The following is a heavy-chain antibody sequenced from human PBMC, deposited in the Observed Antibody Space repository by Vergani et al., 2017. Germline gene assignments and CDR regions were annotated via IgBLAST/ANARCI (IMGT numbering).Heavy chain of an antibody. V-gene: IGHV3-23*01. CDR2: ISGSGGST. J-gene: IGHJ4*02. CDR3: AKDLELQYYFDY. CDR1: GFTFSSYA. D-gene: IGHD1-26*01. Sequence: EVQLLESGGGLVQPGGSLRLSCAASGFTFSSYAMSWVRQAPGKGLEWVSAISGSGGSTYYADSVKGRLTISRDNSKNALYLQMNSLRAEDTAVYYCAKDLELQYYFDYWGQGTLVTVSS.